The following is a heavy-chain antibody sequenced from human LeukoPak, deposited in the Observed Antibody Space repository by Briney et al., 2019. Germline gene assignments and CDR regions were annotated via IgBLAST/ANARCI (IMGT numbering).Heavy chain of an antibody. CDR2: IKQDGSEK. CDR3: ARGSSSWESFDY. Sequence: GGSLRLSCAASGFTFSSYWMSWVRKAPGKGLEWVANIKQDGSEKYYVDSVKGRFTISRDNAKNSLYLPMNSLRAEDTAVYYCARGSSSWESFDYWGQGTLVTVSS. D-gene: IGHD6-13*01. V-gene: IGHV3-7*01. CDR1: GFTFSSYW. J-gene: IGHJ4*02.